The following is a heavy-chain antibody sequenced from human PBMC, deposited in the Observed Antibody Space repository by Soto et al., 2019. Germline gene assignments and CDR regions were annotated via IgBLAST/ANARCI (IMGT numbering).Heavy chain of an antibody. V-gene: IGHV4-39*01. CDR3: ARLPGTSDDYYYYGMDV. D-gene: IGHD1-1*01. CDR1: GGSISSSSYY. J-gene: IGHJ6*02. Sequence: PSETLSLTCTVSGGSISSSSYYWGWIRQPPGKGLEWIGSIYYSGSTYYNPSLKSRVTISVDTSKNQFSLKLSSVTAADTAVYYCARLPGTSDDYYYYGMDVWGQGTTVNVSS. CDR2: IYYSGST.